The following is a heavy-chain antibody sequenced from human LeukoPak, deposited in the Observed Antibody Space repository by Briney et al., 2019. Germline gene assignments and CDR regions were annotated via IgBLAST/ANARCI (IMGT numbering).Heavy chain of an antibody. J-gene: IGHJ6*02. V-gene: IGHV4-4*02. CDR2: IYHSGST. CDR3: ARPVAAAGTYYYGMDV. D-gene: IGHD6-13*01. Sequence: SGTLSLTCAVSGGSISSSNWWSWVRQPPGKGLEWIGQIYHSGSTNYNPSLKSRVTISVDKSKNQFSLKLSSVTAADTAVYYCARPVAAAGTYYYGMDVWGQGTTVTVSS. CDR1: GGSISSSNW.